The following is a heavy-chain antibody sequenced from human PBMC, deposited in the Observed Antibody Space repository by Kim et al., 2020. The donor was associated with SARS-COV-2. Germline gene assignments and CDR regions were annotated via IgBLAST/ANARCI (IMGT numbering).Heavy chain of an antibody. J-gene: IGHJ3*02. CDR3: TFLIDAFDI. CDR1: GFTFSDAW. V-gene: IGHV3-15*01. CDR2: IKSKSDGETT. Sequence: GGSLRLSCAASGFTFSDAWMSWVRQAPGKGLEWVGRIKSKSDGETTDYASPVKGRFTISRDDSKTTLYLQMRSLKTEDTAVYYCTFLIDAFDIWGQGTVVTGSS.